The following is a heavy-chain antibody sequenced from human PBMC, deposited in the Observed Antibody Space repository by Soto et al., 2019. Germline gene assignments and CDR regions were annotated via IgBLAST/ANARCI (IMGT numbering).Heavy chain of an antibody. CDR3: ARPRSSGYAGEFDY. CDR1: GGSIIPYY. D-gene: IGHD3-22*01. Sequence: SETLALTCTVSGGSIIPYYWSWIRQPPGKGLEWIGFIYYSGSTNYNPSLKSRVTISVDKSQNQFSLKLTSVTAADTAVYYCARPRSSGYAGEFDYWGQGTLVTVS. V-gene: IGHV4-59*01. CDR2: IYYSGST. J-gene: IGHJ4*02.